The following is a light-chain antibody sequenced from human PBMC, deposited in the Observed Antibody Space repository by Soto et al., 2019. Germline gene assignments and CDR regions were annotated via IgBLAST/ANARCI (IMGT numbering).Light chain of an antibody. CDR3: QQYNEWPPLT. Sequence: IVMTQSPGTLSASPGERATLSCRAMWSISNNVALYQQKPGQAPRLLRYGASTRATGIPARFSASGSGTEFTLNISSLQSEDFAVYFCQQYNEWPPLTFGGGTKVEI. J-gene: IGKJ4*01. V-gene: IGKV3-15*01. CDR1: WSISNN. CDR2: GAS.